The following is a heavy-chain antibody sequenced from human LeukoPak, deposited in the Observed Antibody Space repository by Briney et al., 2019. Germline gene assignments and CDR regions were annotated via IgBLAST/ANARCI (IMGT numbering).Heavy chain of an antibody. CDR2: IYDSGST. J-gene: IGHJ4*02. V-gene: IGHV4-38-2*02. CDR1: GYSLTSGYY. CDR3: AKSGGYGLIDY. Sequence: PSETLSLTCTVSGYSLTSGYYWGWIRQPPGKGLEWIGSIYDSGSTYYNASLQSRVTISIDTSKNQFSLRLSSVTAADTAMYYCAKSGGYGLIDYWGQGTLVTVSS. D-gene: IGHD1-26*01.